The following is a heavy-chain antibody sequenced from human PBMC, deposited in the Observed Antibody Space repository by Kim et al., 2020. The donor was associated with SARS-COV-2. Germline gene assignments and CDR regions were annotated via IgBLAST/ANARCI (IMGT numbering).Heavy chain of an antibody. CDR1: GGSISSSSYY. V-gene: IGHV4-39*01. CDR2: IYYSGST. D-gene: IGHD6-13*01. CDR3: ATPISADARRYDYGMDV. J-gene: IGHJ6*02. Sequence: SETLSLTCTVSGGSISSSSYYWGWIRQPPGKGLEWIGSIYYSGSTYYNPSLKSRVTISVDTSKNQFSLKLSSVTAADTAVYYCATPISADARRYDYGMDVWGQGTTVTVSS.